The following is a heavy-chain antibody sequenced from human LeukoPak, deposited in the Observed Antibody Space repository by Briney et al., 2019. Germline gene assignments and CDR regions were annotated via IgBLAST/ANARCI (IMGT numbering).Heavy chain of an antibody. V-gene: IGHV1-69*05. J-gene: IGHJ3*02. CDR3: ARGGYCSSTSCFHDAFDI. D-gene: IGHD2-2*01. CDR1: GGTFSSYA. CDR2: IIPIFGTA. Sequence: GASVKVSCKASGGTFSSYAISWVRQAPGQGLEWMGGIIPIFGTANYAQKFQGRVTITRNTSISTAYMELSSLRSEDTAVYYCARGGYCSSTSCFHDAFDIWGQGTMVTVSS.